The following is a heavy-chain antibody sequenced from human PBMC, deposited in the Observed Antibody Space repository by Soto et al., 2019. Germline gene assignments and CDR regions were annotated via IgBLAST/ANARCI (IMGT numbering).Heavy chain of an antibody. CDR3: ARGVRGSGWFPFDY. CDR1: GGSISSYY. V-gene: IGHV4-59*01. J-gene: IGHJ4*02. Sequence: ASETLSLTCTVSGGSISSYYWSWIRQPPGKGLEWIGYIYYSGGTNYNPSLKSRVTISVDTSKNQFSLKLSSVTAADTAVYYCARGVRGSGWFPFDYWGQGTLVTV. CDR2: IYYSGGT. D-gene: IGHD6-19*01.